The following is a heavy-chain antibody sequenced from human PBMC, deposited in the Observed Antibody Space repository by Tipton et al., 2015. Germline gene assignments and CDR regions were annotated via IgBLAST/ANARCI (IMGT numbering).Heavy chain of an antibody. CDR3: ARVKVATMLYYFDY. D-gene: IGHD5-12*01. CDR2: IYYSGNT. Sequence: TLSLTCTVSGGSISSGKYYWSWIRQHPGKGLEWIGYIYYSGNTYYNPSLKSRVTISVDTSKSQFSLKLTSVTAADTAVYYCARVKVATMLYYFDYWGQGTRVTVSS. CDR1: GGSISSGKYY. V-gene: IGHV4-31*03. J-gene: IGHJ4*02.